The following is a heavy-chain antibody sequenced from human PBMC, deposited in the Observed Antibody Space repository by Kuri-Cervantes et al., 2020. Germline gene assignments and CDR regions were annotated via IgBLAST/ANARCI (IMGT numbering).Heavy chain of an antibody. V-gene: IGHV1-69*13. Sequence: SVKVSCKASGGTFSSYAISWVRQAPGQGLEWMGGIIPIFGTANYAQKFQGRVTITADESTSTAYMELSSLKASDTAMYYCARQAYYYGSGSYYGLKLNWFDPWGQGTRVTVSS. CDR2: IIPIFGTA. CDR1: GGTFSSYA. CDR3: ARQAYYYGSGSYYGLKLNWFDP. D-gene: IGHD3-10*01. J-gene: IGHJ5*02.